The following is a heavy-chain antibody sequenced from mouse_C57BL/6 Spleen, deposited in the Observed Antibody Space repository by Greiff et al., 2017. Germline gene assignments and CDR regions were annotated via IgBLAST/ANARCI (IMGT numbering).Heavy chain of an antibody. CDR1: GYTFTDYY. CDR2: INPKNGGT. Sequence: EVQLQQSGPELVKPGASVKISCKASGYTFTDYYMNWVKQSHGKSLEWIGDINPKNGGTSYNQKFKGKATLTVDKSSSTAYMELRSLTSEDSAVYYCARRGYGSSFAWFAYWGQGTLVTVSA. V-gene: IGHV1-26*01. D-gene: IGHD1-1*01. CDR3: ARRGYGSSFAWFAY. J-gene: IGHJ3*01.